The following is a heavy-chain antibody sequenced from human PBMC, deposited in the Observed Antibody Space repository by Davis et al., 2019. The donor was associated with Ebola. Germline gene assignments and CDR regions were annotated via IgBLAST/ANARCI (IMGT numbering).Heavy chain of an antibody. CDR3: ARDRLHQGTLQGVYWFDP. CDR1: GGTFSSYA. Sequence: SVKVSCKASGGTFSSYAISWVRQAPGQGLEWMGGIIPIFGTANYAQKFQGRVTITADESTSTAYMELSSLRSEDTAVYYCARDRLHQGTLQGVYWFDPWGQGTLVTISS. J-gene: IGHJ5*02. CDR2: IIPIFGTA. V-gene: IGHV1-69*13. D-gene: IGHD3-10*01.